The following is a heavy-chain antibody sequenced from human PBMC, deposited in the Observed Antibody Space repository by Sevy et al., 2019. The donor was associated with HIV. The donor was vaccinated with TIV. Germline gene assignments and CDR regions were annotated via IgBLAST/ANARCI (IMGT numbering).Heavy chain of an antibody. Sequence: GGSLRLSCAASGFTFSSYAMSWVRQAPGKGLEWVSAISGSGGSTYYADSVKGRFTISSDNSKNTLYLQMNSLRAEDTAVYYCAKDQYGSGSYYKNPFDYWGQGTLVTVSS. D-gene: IGHD3-10*01. CDR1: GFTFSSYA. V-gene: IGHV3-23*01. J-gene: IGHJ4*02. CDR2: ISGSGGST. CDR3: AKDQYGSGSYYKNPFDY.